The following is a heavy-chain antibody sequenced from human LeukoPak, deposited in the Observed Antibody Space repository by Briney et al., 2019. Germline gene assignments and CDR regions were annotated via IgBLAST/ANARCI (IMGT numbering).Heavy chain of an antibody. CDR1: GFTVSSNY. CDR2: IYSGGST. CDR3: ARLVRGVIRH. D-gene: IGHD3-10*01. V-gene: IGHV3-53*01. J-gene: IGHJ4*02. Sequence: GGTLRLSCAASGFTVSSNYMSWVRQAPGKGLEWVSVIYSGGSTYYADSVKGRFTISRDNSKNTLYLQMNSLRAEDTAVYYCARLVRGVIRHWGQGTLVTVSS.